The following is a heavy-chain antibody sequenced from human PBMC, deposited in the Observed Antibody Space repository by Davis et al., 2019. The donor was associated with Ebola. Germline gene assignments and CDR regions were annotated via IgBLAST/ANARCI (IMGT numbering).Heavy chain of an antibody. V-gene: IGHV5-51*06. CDR1: GYSFTNYW. CDR3: ARCRTLGSYYYMDV. Sequence: GESLKISCENSGYSFTNYWTGWVRQMPGKGLEWMGIIYAGDSDTRYSPSFQGQVTIAADKSINTAYLQWSSLKASDTAVYYCARCRTLGSYYYMDVWGNGTSVTVSS. J-gene: IGHJ6*03. CDR2: IYAGDSDT. D-gene: IGHD3-10*01.